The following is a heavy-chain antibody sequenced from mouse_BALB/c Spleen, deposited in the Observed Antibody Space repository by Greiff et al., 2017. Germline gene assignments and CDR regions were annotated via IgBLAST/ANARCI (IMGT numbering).Heavy chain of an antibody. D-gene: IGHD2-4*01. CDR3: TRRDYDADYYAMDY. CDR1: GYTFTSYW. CDR2: IYPGNSDT. J-gene: IGHJ4*01. Sequence: VQLQQSGTVLARPGASVKMSCKASGYTFTSYWMHWVKQRPGQGLEWIGAIYPGNSDTSYNQKFKGKAKLTAVTSTSTAYMELSSLTNEDSAVYYCTRRDYDADYYAMDYWGQGTSVTVSS. V-gene: IGHV1-5*01.